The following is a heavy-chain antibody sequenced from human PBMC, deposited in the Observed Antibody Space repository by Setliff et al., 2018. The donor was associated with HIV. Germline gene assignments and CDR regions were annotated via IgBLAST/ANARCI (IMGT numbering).Heavy chain of an antibody. CDR2: IKQDGSEK. CDR1: GFTFSSCW. V-gene: IGHV3-7*03. Sequence: GALRLSCAASGFTFSSCWVTWVRQGPGKGLEWVANIKQDGSEKYYADSVKGRFTVSRDNSKTTLFLQLNTLRAEDTAMYYCAKSNANWFDLWGQGTLVTVSS. J-gene: IGHJ5*02. D-gene: IGHD2-8*01. CDR3: AKSNANWFDL.